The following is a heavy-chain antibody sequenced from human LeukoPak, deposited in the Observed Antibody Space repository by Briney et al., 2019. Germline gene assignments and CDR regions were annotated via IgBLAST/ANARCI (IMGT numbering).Heavy chain of an antibody. J-gene: IGHJ4*02. D-gene: IGHD3-22*01. CDR3: ARGDRYYDSSGFPSDALDY. Sequence: PSQTLSLSCTVSGGSISSGGYYWSWIRQHPGKGLEWIGYIYYSGSTYYNPSLKSRVTISVDTSKNQFSLKLSSVTAADTAVYYCARGDRYYDSSGFPSDALDYWGQGTLVTVSS. CDR2: IYYSGST. CDR1: GGSISSGGYY. V-gene: IGHV4-31*03.